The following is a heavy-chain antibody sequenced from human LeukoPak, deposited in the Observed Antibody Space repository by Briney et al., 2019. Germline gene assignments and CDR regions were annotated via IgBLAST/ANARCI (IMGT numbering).Heavy chain of an antibody. CDR3: ARGGTTAPMDYGMDV. CDR1: GFTFSSYA. J-gene: IGHJ6*02. V-gene: IGHV3-30-3*01. CDR2: ISYDGSNK. D-gene: IGHD1-1*01. Sequence: GGSLRLSCAASGFTFSSYAMHWVRQAPGTGLEWVAVISYDGSNKYYADSVKGRFTISRDNSKNTLYLQMNSLRAEDTAVYYCARGGTTAPMDYGMDVWGQGTTVTVSS.